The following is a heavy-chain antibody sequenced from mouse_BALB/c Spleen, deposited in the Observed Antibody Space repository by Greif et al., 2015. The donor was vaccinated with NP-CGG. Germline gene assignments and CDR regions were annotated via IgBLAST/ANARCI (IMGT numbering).Heavy chain of an antibody. Sequence: VQLQQSGPGLVAPSQSLSITCTVSGFSLTSYGVHWVRQPPGKGLEWLGVIWAGGSTNYNSALMSRLSISKDNSKSXVFLKKNSLQTDETAMYYCARGDRYDAAYWGQGTLVTVSA. V-gene: IGHV2-9*02. CDR1: GFSLTSYG. J-gene: IGHJ3*01. D-gene: IGHD2-14*01. CDR3: ARGDRYDAAY. CDR2: IWAGGST.